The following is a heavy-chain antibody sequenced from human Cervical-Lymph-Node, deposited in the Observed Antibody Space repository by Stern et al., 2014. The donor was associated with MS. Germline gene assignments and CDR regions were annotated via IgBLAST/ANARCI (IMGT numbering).Heavy chain of an antibody. CDR1: GGTFSSSYA. J-gene: IGHJ5*02. D-gene: IGHD2-15*01. V-gene: IGHV1-69*09. CDR2: IIPILGLA. CDR3: ARGVVSNRAAATLHNLFDP. Sequence: QVQLVESGAEVKKPGSSMNVSCKTSGGTFSSSYAITWLRQAPGQGLEWMGGIIPILGLANYAQKFQGRVIITADKSTSTTYMELSSLRSEDTAVYYCARGVVSNRAAATLHNLFDPWGQGTLVTVSS.